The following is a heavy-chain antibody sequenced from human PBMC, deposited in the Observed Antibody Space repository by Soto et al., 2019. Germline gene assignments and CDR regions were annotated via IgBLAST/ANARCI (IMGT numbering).Heavy chain of an antibody. CDR2: ITASGATT. J-gene: IGHJ6*02. D-gene: IGHD5-18*01. V-gene: IGHV3-23*01. CDR1: GFTFSTFV. Sequence: GGSLRLSCAASGFTFSTFVMTWVCQAPGKGLEWVSAITASGATTYYADSVKGRFTISRDNSKNTLYLQMNSLRAEDTAVYYCARTKRGYSYGYRYYYGMDVWGQGTTVTVSS. CDR3: ARTKRGYSYGYRYYYGMDV.